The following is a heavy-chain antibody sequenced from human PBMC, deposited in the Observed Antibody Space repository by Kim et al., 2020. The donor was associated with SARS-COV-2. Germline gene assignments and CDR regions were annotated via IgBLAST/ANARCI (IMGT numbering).Heavy chain of an antibody. Sequence: GESLKISCKGSGYRFSRYWVAWARQMPGKGLEWMGIIYPDDSDTRYSPSFRGQVTISADKSTGTAYLRWSSLKASDTAIYYCARSYCSGGDCYYVWFDSWGQGTLVTVSS. CDR1: GYRFSRYW. J-gene: IGHJ5*01. D-gene: IGHD2-21*02. V-gene: IGHV5-51*01. CDR2: IYPDDSDT. CDR3: ARSYCSGGDCYYVWFDS.